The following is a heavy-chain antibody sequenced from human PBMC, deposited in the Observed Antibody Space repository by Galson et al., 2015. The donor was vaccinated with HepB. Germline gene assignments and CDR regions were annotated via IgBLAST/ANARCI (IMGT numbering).Heavy chain of an antibody. CDR1: GYTFTSYA. CDR3: ARVREAAAVWFDP. J-gene: IGHJ5*02. CDR2: INAGNGNT. D-gene: IGHD6-13*01. V-gene: IGHV1-3*01. Sequence: SVKVSCKASGYTFTSYAMHWVRQAPGQRLEWMGWINAGNGNTKYSQKFQGRVTITRDTSASTAYMELSSLRSEDTAVYYCARVREAAAVWFDPWGQGTLVTVSS.